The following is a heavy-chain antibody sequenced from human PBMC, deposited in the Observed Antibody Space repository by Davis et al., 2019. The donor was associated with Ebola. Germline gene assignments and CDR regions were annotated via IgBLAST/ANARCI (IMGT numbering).Heavy chain of an antibody. D-gene: IGHD5-18*01. Sequence: GGSLRLSCAASGFTFDDYAMHWVRQAPGKGLEWVSLISWDGGSTYYADSVKGRFTISRDNSKNSLYLQMNSLRAEDTALYYCAKAAGSYVPYYFDYWGQGTLVTVSS. CDR2: ISWDGGST. CDR1: GFTFDDYA. CDR3: AKAAGSYVPYYFDY. V-gene: IGHV3-43D*03. J-gene: IGHJ4*02.